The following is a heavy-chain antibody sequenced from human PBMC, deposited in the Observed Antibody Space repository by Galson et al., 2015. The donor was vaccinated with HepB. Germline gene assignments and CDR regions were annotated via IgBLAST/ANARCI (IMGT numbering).Heavy chain of an antibody. Sequence: SVKVSCKASGYTFTSYAMHWVRQAPGQWLEWMGWINAGNGNTKYSQKFQGRVTITRDTSASTAYMELSSLRSEDTAVYYCARVLYRFPIAAAGTFDYWGQGTLVTVSS. CDR1: GYTFTSYA. J-gene: IGHJ4*02. V-gene: IGHV1-3*01. CDR2: INAGNGNT. CDR3: ARVLYRFPIAAAGTFDY. D-gene: IGHD6-13*01.